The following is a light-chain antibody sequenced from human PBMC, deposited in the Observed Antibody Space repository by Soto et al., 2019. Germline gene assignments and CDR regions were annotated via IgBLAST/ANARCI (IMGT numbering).Light chain of an antibody. Sequence: EIVVTQSPATLSVSPGERVTLYCRASQSVRSHLAWYRQRPGQAPRLLIYGASTRATGIPARFSGSGSGTDFTLTISRLEPEDFAVYYCQQYGSSPRTFGQGTKVDIK. CDR1: QSVRSH. J-gene: IGKJ1*01. V-gene: IGKV3-20*01. CDR2: GAS. CDR3: QQYGSSPRT.